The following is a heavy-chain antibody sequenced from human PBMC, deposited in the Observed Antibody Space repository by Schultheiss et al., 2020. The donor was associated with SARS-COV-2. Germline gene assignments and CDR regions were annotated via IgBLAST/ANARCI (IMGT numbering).Heavy chain of an antibody. CDR2: IYYSGST. CDR1: GFTFSSYW. Sequence: ESLKISCAASGFTFSSYWMSWVRQAPGKGLEWIGYIYYSGSTNYNPSLKSRVTISVDTSKNQFSLKLSSVTAADTAVYYCARHRSGYYHYGMDVWGQGTTVTVSS. J-gene: IGHJ6*02. V-gene: IGHV4-59*08. CDR3: ARHRSGYYHYGMDV. D-gene: IGHD2-8*02.